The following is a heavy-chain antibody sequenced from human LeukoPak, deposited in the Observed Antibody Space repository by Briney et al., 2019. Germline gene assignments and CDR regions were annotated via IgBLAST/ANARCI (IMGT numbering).Heavy chain of an antibody. Sequence: SSETLSLTCAVYGGSFSGYYWSWLRQPPGKGLEWIGEINHSGSTNYNPSLKSRVTISVDTSKNQFSLKLSSVIAADTAVYYCARDRFDDSNGYYYHYYYYMDVWGKGTTVTVSS. CDR3: ARDRFDDSNGYYYHYYYYMDV. D-gene: IGHD3-22*01. CDR1: GGSFSGYY. CDR2: INHSGST. V-gene: IGHV4-34*01. J-gene: IGHJ6*03.